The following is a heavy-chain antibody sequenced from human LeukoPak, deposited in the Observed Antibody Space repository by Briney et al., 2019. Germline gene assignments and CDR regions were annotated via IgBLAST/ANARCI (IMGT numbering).Heavy chain of an antibody. Sequence: PGESLRLSCAASGFTFSSYGMHWVRQAPGKGLEWVAVMWYDGSLKYYADSAKGRFTISRDNSKNTLNLQMDSLGVEDTAVYYCATGNGHNHGYFKYWGQGTLVTVSS. CDR3: ATGNGHNHGYFKY. CDR2: MWYDGSLK. J-gene: IGHJ4*02. V-gene: IGHV3-33*01. CDR1: GFTFSSYG. D-gene: IGHD2-8*01.